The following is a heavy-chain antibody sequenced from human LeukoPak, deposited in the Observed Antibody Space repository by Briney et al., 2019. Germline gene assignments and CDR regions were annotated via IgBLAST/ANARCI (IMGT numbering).Heavy chain of an antibody. J-gene: IGHJ4*02. Sequence: SETLSLTCAVSGYSLGKNYYWGWIRRPPGKGLEWIGRIYGTGSTSYNPSLMNRVTMSVDTSKNHFSLKLTSVTAADTAVYYCARYDSRGSASTRFDYWGQGIPVTISS. CDR2: IYGTGST. D-gene: IGHD3-16*01. CDR1: GYSLGKNYY. V-gene: IGHV4-38-2*01. CDR3: ARYDSRGSASTRFDY.